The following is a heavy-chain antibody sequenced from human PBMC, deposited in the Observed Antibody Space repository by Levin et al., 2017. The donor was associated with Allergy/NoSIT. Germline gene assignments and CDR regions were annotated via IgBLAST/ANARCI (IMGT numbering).Heavy chain of an antibody. J-gene: IGHJ6*02. V-gene: IGHV1-24*01. CDR1: GYTLTNLA. Sequence: ASVKVSCKVSGYTLTNLAMHWVRQAPGKGLEWMGGFDPENAITVYTQKFQGRLIMTEDTSTDTAYMELSSLTSEDTAVYYCATIYDFPSGLDVWGQGTTVTVSS. CDR2: FDPENAIT. CDR3: ATIYDFPSGLDV. D-gene: IGHD3-3*01.